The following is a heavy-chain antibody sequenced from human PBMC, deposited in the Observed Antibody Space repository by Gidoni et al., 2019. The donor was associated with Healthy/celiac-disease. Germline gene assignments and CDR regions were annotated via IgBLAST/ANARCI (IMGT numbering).Heavy chain of an antibody. CDR2: INPSGGST. J-gene: IGHJ6*02. CDR1: GYTFTSYY. CDR3: AREEGDCSSTSCYIHVDTAMVYYYYYGMDV. V-gene: IGHV1-46*01. Sequence: QVQLVQSGAEVKKPGASVKVSCKASGYTFTSYYMHWVRQAPGQGLEWMGIINPSGGSTSYAQKFQGRVTMTRDTSTSTVYMELSSLRSEDTAVYYCAREEGDCSSTSCYIHVDTAMVYYYYYGMDVWGQGTTVTVSS. D-gene: IGHD2-2*02.